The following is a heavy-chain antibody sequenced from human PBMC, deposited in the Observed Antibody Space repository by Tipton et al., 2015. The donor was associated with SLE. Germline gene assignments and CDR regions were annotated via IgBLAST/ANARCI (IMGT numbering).Heavy chain of an antibody. V-gene: IGHV4-59*08. Sequence: TLSLTCTVSGSSISSYYWSWIRQPPGKGLEWIGYIYYTVSANYNPPLKSRVTMSVDTSKNQFSLKLSSVTAAATAVYYCARGGVATIRADYWGQGTLVTVSS. CDR3: ARGGVATIRADY. J-gene: IGHJ4*02. CDR1: GSSISSYY. CDR2: IYYTVSA. D-gene: IGHD5-12*01.